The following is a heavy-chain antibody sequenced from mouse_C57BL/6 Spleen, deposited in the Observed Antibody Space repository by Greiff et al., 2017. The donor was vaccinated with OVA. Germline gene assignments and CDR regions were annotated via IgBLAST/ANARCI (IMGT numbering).Heavy chain of an antibody. CDR3: ARGDSSGYPAWFAY. CDR2: IDPSDSYT. V-gene: IGHV1-69*01. D-gene: IGHD3-2*02. Sequence: VQLQQPGAELVMPGASVKLSCKASGYTFTSYWMHWVKQRPGQGLEWIGEIDPSDSYTNYNQKFKGKSTLTVDKSSSTAYMQLSSLTSEDSAVYYCARGDSSGYPAWFAYWGQGTLVTVSA. CDR1: GYTFTSYW. J-gene: IGHJ3*01.